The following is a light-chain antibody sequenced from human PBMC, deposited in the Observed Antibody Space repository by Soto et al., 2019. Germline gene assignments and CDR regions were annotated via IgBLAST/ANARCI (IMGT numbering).Light chain of an antibody. V-gene: IGLV1-44*01. CDR3: QSYDSSLIVSKV. CDR2: NND. CDR1: SSNIETNL. J-gene: IGLJ1*01. Sequence: QSVLTQPPSASGTPGQRVTISCSGSSSNIETNLVHWYQHLPGASPRLLIFNNDQRPSGVPDRFSASKSGTSASLAITGLQAVDEADYYCQSYDSSLIVSKVFGTGTKVTVL.